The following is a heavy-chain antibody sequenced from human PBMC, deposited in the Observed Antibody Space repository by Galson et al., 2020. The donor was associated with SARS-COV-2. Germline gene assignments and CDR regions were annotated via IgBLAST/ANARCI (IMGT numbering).Heavy chain of an antibody. V-gene: IGHV4-61*02. Sequence: SETLSLTCTVSGGSISSGSYYWSWIRQPAGKGLEWIGRIYTSGSTNYNPSLKSRVTISVDTSKNQFSLKLSSVTAADTAVYYCARELLDTAKNLYYYYYGMDVWGQGTTVTVSS. CDR3: ARELLDTAKNLYYYYYGMDV. CDR1: GGSISSGSYY. CDR2: IYTSGST. J-gene: IGHJ6*02. D-gene: IGHD5-18*01.